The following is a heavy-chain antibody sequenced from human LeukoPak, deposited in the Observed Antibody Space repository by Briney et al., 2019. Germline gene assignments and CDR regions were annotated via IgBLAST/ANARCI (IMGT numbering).Heavy chain of an antibody. D-gene: IGHD3-22*01. V-gene: IGHV3-74*01. J-gene: IGHJ4*02. CDR3: AKLLYYYDSSQPY. CDR2: INSDGSST. Sequence: GGSMRLSCAASGFTFSSHWMHWVRQAPGKGRVWVSRINSDGSSTSYADSVKGRFTISRDNAKNTLYLQMNSLRAEDTAVYYCAKLLYYYDSSQPYWGQGTLVTVSS. CDR1: GFTFSSHW.